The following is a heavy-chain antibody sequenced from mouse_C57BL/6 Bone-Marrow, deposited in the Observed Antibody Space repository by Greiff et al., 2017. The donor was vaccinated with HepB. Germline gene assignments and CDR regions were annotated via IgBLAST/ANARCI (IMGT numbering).Heavy chain of an antibody. CDR2: IDPSDSYT. D-gene: IGHD3-2*02. CDR3: AREGIQLRLDY. Sequence: QVQLQQPGAELVMPGASVKLSCKASGYTFTSYWMHWVKQRPGQGLEWIGEIDPSDSYTNYNQKFKGKTTLTVDNSSSTAYMQLSSLTSEDSAVYYCAREGIQLRLDYWGQGTTLTVSS. J-gene: IGHJ2*01. V-gene: IGHV1-69*01. CDR1: GYTFTSYW.